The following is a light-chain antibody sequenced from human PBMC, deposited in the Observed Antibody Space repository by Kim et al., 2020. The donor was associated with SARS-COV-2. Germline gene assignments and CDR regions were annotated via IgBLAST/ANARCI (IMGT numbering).Light chain of an antibody. J-gene: IGLJ2*01. V-gene: IGLV2-23*02. CDR3: CSYAGSSTVV. CDR1: SSAVGGYNL. Sequence: GQSITISCTGTSSAVGGYNLVSWYRQHPGKAPKLMIYEVSKRPSGVSNRFSGSKSGNTASLTISGLQAEDEADYYCCSYAGSSTVVFGGGTQLTVL. CDR2: EVS.